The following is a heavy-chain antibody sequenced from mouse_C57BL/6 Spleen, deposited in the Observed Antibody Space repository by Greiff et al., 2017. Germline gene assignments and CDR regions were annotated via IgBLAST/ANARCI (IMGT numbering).Heavy chain of an antibody. V-gene: IGHV1-69*01. D-gene: IGHD2-12*01. CDR3: ARWHPLYEGIPFDY. CDR2: IDPSDSYT. J-gene: IGHJ2*01. Sequence: QVQLQQPGAELVMPGASVKLSCKASGYTFTSYWMHWVKQRPGQGLEWIGEIDPSDSYTNYNQKLKGKSTLTVDKSSSTAYMQLSSLTSEDSAVYYCARWHPLYEGIPFDYWGQGTTLTVSS. CDR1: GYTFTSYW.